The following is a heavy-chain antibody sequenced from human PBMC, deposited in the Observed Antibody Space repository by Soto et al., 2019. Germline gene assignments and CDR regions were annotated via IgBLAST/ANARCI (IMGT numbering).Heavy chain of an antibody. CDR2: INHSGST. V-gene: IGHV4-34*01. CDR3: ATGYCTNGVCYTRTLSGMDV. D-gene: IGHD2-8*01. Sequence: PSETLSLTXAAYGGSFSGSYWSWIRQPPGKGLEWIGEINHSGSTNHNPSLKSRVTILVDTSKNQFSLKLSSVTAADTAVYYCATGYCTNGVCYTRTLSGMDVWGQGTTVTVSS. CDR1: GGSFSGSY. J-gene: IGHJ6*02.